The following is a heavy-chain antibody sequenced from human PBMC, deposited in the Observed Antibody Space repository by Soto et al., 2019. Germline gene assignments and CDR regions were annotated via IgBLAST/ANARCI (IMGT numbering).Heavy chain of an antibody. V-gene: IGHV4-4*02. D-gene: IGHD3-10*01. J-gene: IGHJ4*02. Sequence: PSETLSLTCAVSGGSINSRYWWSWVRQSPGKGLEWIGEIYRSGSTNYNPSLKSRVTISVDKSKNQFSLNLSSVAAADTAVYYCARDQNGSGNYYTRYFDYWGQGTLVTVSS. CDR2: IYRSGST. CDR3: ARDQNGSGNYYTRYFDY. CDR1: GGSINSRYW.